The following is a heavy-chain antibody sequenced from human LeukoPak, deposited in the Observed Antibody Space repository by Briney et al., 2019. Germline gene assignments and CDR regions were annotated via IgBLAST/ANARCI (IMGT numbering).Heavy chain of an antibody. CDR2: MNPNSGNT. CDR3: ATGLGYYYDSSGYYSLDY. CDR1: GYTFTSYD. J-gene: IGHJ4*02. Sequence: GASVKVSCKASGYTFTSYDINWVRQATGQGLEWMGWMNPNSGNTGYAQKFQGRVTITRNTSISTAYMELSSLRSEDTAVYYCATGLGYYYDSSGYYSLDYWGQGTLVTVSS. V-gene: IGHV1-8*03. D-gene: IGHD3-22*01.